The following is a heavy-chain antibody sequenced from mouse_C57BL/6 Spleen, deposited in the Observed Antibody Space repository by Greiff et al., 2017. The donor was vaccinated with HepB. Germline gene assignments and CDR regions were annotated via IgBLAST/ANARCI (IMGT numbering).Heavy chain of an antibody. CDR2: IYPGDGDT. Sequence: VQVVESGPELVKPGASVKISCKASGYAFSSSWMNWVKQRPGKGLEWIGRIYPGDGDTNYNGKFKGKATLTADKSSSTAYMQLSSLTSEDSAVYFCARPDFDYWGQGTTLTVSS. CDR3: ARPDFDY. J-gene: IGHJ2*01. CDR1: GYAFSSSW. V-gene: IGHV1-82*01.